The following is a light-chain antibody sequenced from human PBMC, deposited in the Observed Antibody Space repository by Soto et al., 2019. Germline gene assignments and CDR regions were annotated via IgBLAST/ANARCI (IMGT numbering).Light chain of an antibody. CDR2: DVS. V-gene: IGLV2-14*01. CDR1: SSAVGGYNY. J-gene: IGLJ2*01. CDR3: SSYTSSDNVV. Sequence: QSALTQPASVSGSPGQSVTISCTGTSSAVGGYNYVSWYQQHPGKAPKLMIYDVSNRPSGVSNRFSAPKSGNTASLTISRLQAEDEADYYCSSYTSSDNVVFGGGTKLTVL.